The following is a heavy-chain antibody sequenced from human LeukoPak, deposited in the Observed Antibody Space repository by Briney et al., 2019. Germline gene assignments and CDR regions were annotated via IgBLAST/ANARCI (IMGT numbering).Heavy chain of an antibody. CDR2: ISYDGSNK. Sequence: GGSLRLSCAASGFTFSSYAMHWVRQAPGKGLEWAAVISYDGSNKYYADSVKGRFTISRDNSKNTLYLQMNSLRAEDTAVYYCARGGYIVVVPAYDYWGQGTLVTVSS. CDR1: GFTFSSYA. D-gene: IGHD2-2*01. CDR3: ARGGYIVVVPAYDY. J-gene: IGHJ4*02. V-gene: IGHV3-30*04.